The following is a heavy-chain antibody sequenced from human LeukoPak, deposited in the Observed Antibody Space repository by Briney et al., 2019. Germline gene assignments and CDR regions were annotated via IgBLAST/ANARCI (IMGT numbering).Heavy chain of an antibody. J-gene: IGHJ5*02. CDR3: ARGPTISSGSRRRSNWFDP. CDR1: GGSFSGYY. D-gene: IGHD6-19*01. Sequence: SETLSLTCAVYGGSFSGYYWSWIRQPPGKGLEWIGEINHSGSTNYNPSLKSRVTISVDTSKNQFSLKLSSVTAADTAVYYCARGPTISSGSRRRSNWFDPWGQGTLVTVSS. CDR2: INHSGST. V-gene: IGHV4-34*01.